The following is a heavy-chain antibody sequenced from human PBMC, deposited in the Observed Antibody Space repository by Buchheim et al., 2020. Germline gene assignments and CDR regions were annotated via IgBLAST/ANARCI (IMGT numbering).Heavy chain of an antibody. CDR1: GFTFSTYW. D-gene: IGHD2-21*01. J-gene: IGHJ4*02. CDR3: GDPDGY. Sequence: EVQLVESGGGLVQPGGSLRLSCVVSGFTFSTYWMRWVRQAPGKGLEWVASIKGDGSGKVYLDSVKGRFNISRDNAKNSLNLQMNSLRVEDTAVYYCGDPDGYWGQGT. V-gene: IGHV3-7*01. CDR2: IKGDGSGK.